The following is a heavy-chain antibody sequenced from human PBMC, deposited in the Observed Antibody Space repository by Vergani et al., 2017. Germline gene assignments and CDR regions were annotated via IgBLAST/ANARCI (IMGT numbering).Heavy chain of an antibody. D-gene: IGHD2-15*01. V-gene: IGHV3-23*01. CDR1: GFTFSSYA. Sequence: EVQLLESGGGLVQPGGSLRLSCAASGFTFSSYAMSWVRQAPGKGLGWVSAISGSGGRTYYADSVKCRFTISRDNSKNTLYLQMNSLRAEDTAVYYCAKESGCSPGGDWGQGTLVTVSS. CDR2: ISGSGGRT. CDR3: AKESGCSPGGD. J-gene: IGHJ4*02.